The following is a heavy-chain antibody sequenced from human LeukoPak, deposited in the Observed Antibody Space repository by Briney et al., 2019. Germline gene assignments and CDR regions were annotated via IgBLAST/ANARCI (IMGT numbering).Heavy chain of an antibody. CDR1: GFAFSSYA. D-gene: IGHD3-10*01. Sequence: GGSLRLSCAASGFAFSSYAMHWVRQAPGKGLEWVAVISYDGPNKYYADSVRGRFTISRDNSKNTLYLQMNSLRAEDTAVYYCAKDRITSDPGAFDIWGQGTMVTVSS. V-gene: IGHV3-30*04. CDR2: ISYDGPNK. CDR3: AKDRITSDPGAFDI. J-gene: IGHJ3*02.